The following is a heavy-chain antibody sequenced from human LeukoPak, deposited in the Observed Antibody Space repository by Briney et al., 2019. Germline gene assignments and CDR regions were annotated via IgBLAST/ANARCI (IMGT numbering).Heavy chain of an antibody. CDR1: GFNFNNYN. J-gene: IGHJ4*02. D-gene: IGHD6-13*01. CDR2: ITLSSSSI. Sequence: GGSLRLSCAASGFNFNNYNMNWVRQAPGKGLEWVSYITLSSSSIYYADSVKGRFTISRDNAKNSLYLQVNSLRAEDTAVYYCARDLMGIAYRGAFYYWGQGTLVTVSS. CDR3: ARDLMGIAYRGAFYY. V-gene: IGHV3-48*01.